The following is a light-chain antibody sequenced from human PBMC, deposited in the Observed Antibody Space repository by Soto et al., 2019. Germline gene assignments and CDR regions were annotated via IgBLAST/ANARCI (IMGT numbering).Light chain of an antibody. J-gene: IGKJ4*01. CDR1: QSVSSD. V-gene: IGKV3-11*01. CDR2: DAS. CDR3: QQRSNWLT. Sequence: EIVLTQSPATLSLSPGERATLSCRASQSVSSDLAWYQQKPGQAPRLLIYDASNRATGIPARFSGSGSGTDFTLTISSLEPEDFAVYYCQQRSNWLTFGGATKVEIK.